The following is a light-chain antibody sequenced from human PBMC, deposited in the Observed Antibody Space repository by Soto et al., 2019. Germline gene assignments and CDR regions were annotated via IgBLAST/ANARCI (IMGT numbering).Light chain of an antibody. J-gene: IGLJ2*01. CDR3: VMYMGSVV. CDR1: SGSVSTSYY. Sequence: QTVVTQEPSFSVSPGGTVTLTCGWSSGSVSTSYYPSWYQQAPGQAPRKLIYSTNTRSSGVPDRFSGSILGTTAALTITGAQADDESDSCCVMYMGSVVFGGGTKLTVL. CDR2: STN. V-gene: IGLV8-61*01.